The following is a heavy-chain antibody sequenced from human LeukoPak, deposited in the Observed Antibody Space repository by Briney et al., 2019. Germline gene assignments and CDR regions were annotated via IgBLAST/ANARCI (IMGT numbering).Heavy chain of an antibody. D-gene: IGHD3-22*01. Sequence: GESLKISSKGSGYSFTSYWIGWVRQMPGKGLEWMGIIYPGDSDTRYSPSFQGQVTISADKSISTAYLQWSGLKASDTAMYNCARTTEGDYYDSSGYGYMDVWGKGTTVTVSS. V-gene: IGHV5-51*01. CDR1: GYSFTSYW. CDR3: ARTTEGDYYDSSGYGYMDV. CDR2: IYPGDSDT. J-gene: IGHJ6*03.